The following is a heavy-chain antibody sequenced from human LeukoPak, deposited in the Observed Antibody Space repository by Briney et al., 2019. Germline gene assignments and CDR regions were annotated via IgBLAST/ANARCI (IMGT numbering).Heavy chain of an antibody. Sequence: GGSLTLSCIASGFNFAGYAVSWVRQAQGKGLEWLGFIRSNTFGGTTEYAASVKGRFTISRDDSKNIAYLQMNSLVTEDTAVYYCTRDSWTGDSVLGGGDYWGQGTLVTVSS. CDR2: IRSNTFGGTT. CDR1: GFNFAGYA. D-gene: IGHD2-21*02. CDR3: TRDSWTGDSVLGGGDY. J-gene: IGHJ4*02. V-gene: IGHV3-49*04.